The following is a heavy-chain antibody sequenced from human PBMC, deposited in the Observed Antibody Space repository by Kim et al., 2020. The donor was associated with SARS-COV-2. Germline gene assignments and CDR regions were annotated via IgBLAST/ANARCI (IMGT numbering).Heavy chain of an antibody. CDR3: AKDFQLPTKRNNVREGY. Sequence: GGSLRLSCAASGFTFSSYAMNWVRQAPGKGLEWVSAISCDGSSTYYADSVKGRFTISRDNSKNTLYLQMNSLRAEDTAVYYCAKDFQLPTKRNNVREGYWGQRSLVTVSS. D-gene: IGHD1-20*01. CDR2: ISCDGSST. CDR1: GFTFSSYA. V-gene: IGHV3-23*01. J-gene: IGHJ4*02.